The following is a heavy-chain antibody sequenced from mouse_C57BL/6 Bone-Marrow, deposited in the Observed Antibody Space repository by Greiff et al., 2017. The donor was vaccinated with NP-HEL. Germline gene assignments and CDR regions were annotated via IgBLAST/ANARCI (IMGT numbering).Heavy chain of an antibody. Sequence: QVQLTQPGAELVKPGASVQMSCKASGYTFTSYWITWVKQRPGQGLEWIGDIYPGSGSTNYNEKFKSTATLTVDTSSSTAYMQLSSLTSEDSAVYYCARDYYGSGVLYWGQGTTLTVSS. CDR1: GYTFTSYW. CDR3: ARDYYGSGVLY. J-gene: IGHJ2*01. CDR2: IYPGSGST. V-gene: IGHV1-55*01. D-gene: IGHD1-1*01.